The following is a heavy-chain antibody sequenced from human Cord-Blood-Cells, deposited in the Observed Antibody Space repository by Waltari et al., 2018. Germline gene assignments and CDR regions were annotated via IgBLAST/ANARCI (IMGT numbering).Heavy chain of an antibody. CDR2: INHSGSN. D-gene: IGHD3-10*01. J-gene: IGHJ4*02. CDR3: ARGLRITMVRGVIPFDY. V-gene: IGHV4-34*01. CDR1: GGSFSGYY. Sequence: QVQLQQWGAGLLKPSETLSLTCAVYGGSFSGYYWSWIRQPPGKGLEWIGEINHSGSNNYNPSLKSRVTIAVDTSKNQFSLKLSSVTAADTAVYYCARGLRITMVRGVIPFDYWGQGTLVTVSS.